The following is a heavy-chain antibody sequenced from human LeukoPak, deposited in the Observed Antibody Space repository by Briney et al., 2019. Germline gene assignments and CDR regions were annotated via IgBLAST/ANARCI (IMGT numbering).Heavy chain of an antibody. D-gene: IGHD3-22*01. V-gene: IGHV3-23*01. J-gene: IGHJ4*02. CDR2: ISGSGGST. CDR3: AKDRRGHYYDSSGYYYPMDY. Sequence: PGGSLRLSCAASGFTFSSYAMSWVRQAPGKGLEWVSAISGSGGSTYYADSAKGRFTISRDNSKNTLYLQMNSLRAEDTAVYYCAKDRRGHYYDSSGYYYPMDYWGQGTLVTVSS. CDR1: GFTFSSYA.